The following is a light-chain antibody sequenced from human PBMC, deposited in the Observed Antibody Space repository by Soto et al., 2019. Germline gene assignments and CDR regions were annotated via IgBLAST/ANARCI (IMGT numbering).Light chain of an antibody. CDR3: AAWDDSLSGHYV. V-gene: IGLV1-47*01. CDR1: SSNIRSNY. Sequence: QSVLTQPPSASGTPGQRDTISCSGSSSNIRSNYVYWYQQLPGTAPKLLIYRNNQRPSGVPGRFSGSKSGTSASLAISGLRSEDEADYYCAAWDDSLSGHYVFGTGTKVTVL. J-gene: IGLJ1*01. CDR2: RNN.